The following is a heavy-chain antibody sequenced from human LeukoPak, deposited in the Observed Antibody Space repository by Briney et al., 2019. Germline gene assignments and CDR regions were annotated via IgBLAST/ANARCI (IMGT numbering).Heavy chain of an antibody. CDR2: ISNNGDTI. Sequence: PGGSLRLSCAASGFIFSSYEMNWVRQAPGKGLEWVSFISNNGDTITYVDSVTGRFTISRDNAKNSLYLQMNSLRAEDTAVYYCARWYCSSTNCQSYYYGMDVWGQGTTVTVSS. CDR1: GFIFSSYE. CDR3: ARWYCSSTNCQSYYYGMDV. V-gene: IGHV3-48*03. D-gene: IGHD2-2*01. J-gene: IGHJ6*02.